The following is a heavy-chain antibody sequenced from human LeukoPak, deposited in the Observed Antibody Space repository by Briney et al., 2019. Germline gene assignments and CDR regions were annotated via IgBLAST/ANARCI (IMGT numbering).Heavy chain of an antibody. J-gene: IGHJ4*02. CDR1: GFTFDDYG. Sequence: GGSLRLSCAASGFTFDDYGMSWVRQAPGKGLDWVSGISASGNSPYYADSVKGRFSISRDNSENTLFLQMNSLRGEDSALYYCARVRNWNYRDFDYWGQGTLVTVSS. V-gene: IGHV3-23*01. CDR3: ARVRNWNYRDFDY. CDR2: ISASGNSP. D-gene: IGHD1-7*01.